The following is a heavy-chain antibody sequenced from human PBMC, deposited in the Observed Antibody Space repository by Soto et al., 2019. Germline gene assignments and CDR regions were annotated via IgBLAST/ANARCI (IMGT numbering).Heavy chain of an antibody. D-gene: IGHD3-16*02. J-gene: IGHJ5*02. Sequence: SETLSLTCTVSGGSVSSGSYYWSWIRQPPGKGLEWIGYIYYSGSTNYNPSLKSRVTISVDTSKNQYSLKLSSVTAADTAVYYCARDLYVWGSYRQQSNWFDPWGQGTLVTVS. CDR1: GGSVSSGSYY. CDR3: ARDLYVWGSYRQQSNWFDP. V-gene: IGHV4-61*01. CDR2: IYYSGST.